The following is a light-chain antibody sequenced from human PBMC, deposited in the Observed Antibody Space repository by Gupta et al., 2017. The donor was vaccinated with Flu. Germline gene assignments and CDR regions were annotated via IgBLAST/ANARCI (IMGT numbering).Light chain of an antibody. J-gene: IGLJ2*01. CDR2: SNN. CDR3: AAWDYSLNGLL. Sequence: QSVLPPPPSASGTPRQKVTLSRSGSSPNTGSNTVNWYPQLEGPAPTLLIYSNNQRPSGVPAPLSCSKSGTSATPALSGLQAEDEADDYCAAWDYSLNGLLFGGGTKLTVL. CDR1: SPNTGSNT. V-gene: IGLV1-44*01.